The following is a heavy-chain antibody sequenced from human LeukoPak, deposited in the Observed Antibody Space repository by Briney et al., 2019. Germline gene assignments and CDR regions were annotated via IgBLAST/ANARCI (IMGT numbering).Heavy chain of an antibody. Sequence: ASVKVSCKAPGYTFTGYYMHWVRQAPGQGLEWMGWINPNSGGTNYAQKFQGRVTMTRDTSISTAYMELSRMRSDDTAVYYCARDLHYDILTGYLDYWGQGTLVTVSS. CDR3: ARDLHYDILTGYLDY. CDR2: INPNSGGT. V-gene: IGHV1-2*02. J-gene: IGHJ4*02. D-gene: IGHD3-9*01. CDR1: GYTFTGYY.